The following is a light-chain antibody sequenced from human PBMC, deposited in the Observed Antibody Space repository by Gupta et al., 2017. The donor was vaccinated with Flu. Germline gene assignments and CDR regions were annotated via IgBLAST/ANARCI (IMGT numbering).Light chain of an antibody. V-gene: IGKV3-20*01. Sequence: IGLTQAPGPLALSPGERATLSCRASQSVTSNYLAWYQQKPGQAPGLLIYGASSRATDIPDRFSGSGSGTDFTLTISRLEPEDFAVYYCQHYANSPRTFGQGTKVEIK. CDR1: QSVTSNY. CDR3: QHYANSPRT. J-gene: IGKJ1*01. CDR2: GAS.